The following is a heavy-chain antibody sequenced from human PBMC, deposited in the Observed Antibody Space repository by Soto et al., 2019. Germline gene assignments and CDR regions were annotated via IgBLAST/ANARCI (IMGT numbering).Heavy chain of an antibody. D-gene: IGHD2-15*01. CDR3: ARDNTCLSVASYYGMDV. V-gene: IGHV1-69*01. Sequence: QVQLVQSGAEVKKPGSSVKVSCKASGGTFSSYAISWVRQAPGQGLEWMGGIIPIFGTANYAQKFQGRVTITADESTSTAYMELSSLRSEDTAVYYCARDNTCLSVASYYGMDVWGQGTTVTVSS. J-gene: IGHJ6*02. CDR1: GGTFSSYA. CDR2: IIPIFGTA.